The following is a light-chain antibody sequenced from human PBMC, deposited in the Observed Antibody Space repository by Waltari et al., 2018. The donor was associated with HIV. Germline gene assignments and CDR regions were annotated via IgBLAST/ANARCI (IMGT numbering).Light chain of an antibody. J-gene: IGLJ3*02. CDR2: LNSDGSH. V-gene: IGLV4-69*01. Sequence: QLVLTQSPSASASLGASVKLTCTLSSGHSNYAIPWHQQQPEQGPRYLMKLNSDGSHYKGDGSPDRFSGSSSGAERYLTISSLQSEDEADYYCQTWGTGMVFGGGTKLTVL. CDR1: SGHSNYA. CDR3: QTWGTGMV.